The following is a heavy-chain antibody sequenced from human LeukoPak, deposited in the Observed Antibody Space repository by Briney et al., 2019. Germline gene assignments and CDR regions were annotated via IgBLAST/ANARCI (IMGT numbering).Heavy chain of an antibody. Sequence: GGSLRLSCVGSGFTFNDYWIHWVRQAPGKGLVWVSAIKTDGSAMQYADSVKGRFAISRDNAKNTVYLQMNSLRDEDTAVYYCVRDRTVSTILDYWGQGTLVTVSS. D-gene: IGHD5/OR15-5a*01. V-gene: IGHV3-74*03. J-gene: IGHJ4*02. CDR3: VRDRTVSTILDY. CDR2: IKTDGSAM. CDR1: GFTFNDYW.